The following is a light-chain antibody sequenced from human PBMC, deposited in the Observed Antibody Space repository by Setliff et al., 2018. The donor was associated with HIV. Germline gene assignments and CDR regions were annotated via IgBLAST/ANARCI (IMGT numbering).Light chain of an antibody. Sequence: QSVLTQPDSVSGSPGQSLTISCTGTTRNVGGGHGYVSWYQQHAGKAPKLFIFEVTKRPSGVSSRFSGSKSGSTASLTISGLQAEDEADYYCCSFTSSNTYVFGSGTKVTV. V-gene: IGLV2-14*03. CDR3: CSFTSSNTYV. CDR2: EVT. CDR1: TRNVGGGHGY. J-gene: IGLJ1*01.